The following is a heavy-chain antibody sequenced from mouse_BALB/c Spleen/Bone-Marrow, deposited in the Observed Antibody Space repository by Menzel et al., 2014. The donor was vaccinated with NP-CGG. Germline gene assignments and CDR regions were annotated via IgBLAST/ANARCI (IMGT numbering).Heavy chain of an antibody. V-gene: IGHV1-14*01. CDR1: GYTFTSYV. CDR3: AKGGNYRHDFDY. CDR2: INPYNDGT. J-gene: IGHJ2*01. D-gene: IGHD2-14*01. Sequence: LVESGPELVKPGASVKMSCKASGYTFTSYVMHWVKQKPGQGLEWIGYINPYNDGTKYNEKFKGMATLTSDRSSSTAYMELSSLTSEDSAVYYCAKGGNYRHDFDYWGQGTTLTVSS.